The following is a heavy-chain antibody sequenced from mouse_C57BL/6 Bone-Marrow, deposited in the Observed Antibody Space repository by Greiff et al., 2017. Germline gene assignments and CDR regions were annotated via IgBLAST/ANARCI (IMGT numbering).Heavy chain of an antibody. CDR3: ARLTTVVDTGYFDV. D-gene: IGHD1-1*01. Sequence: QVQLKQPGAELVMPGASVKLSCKASGYTFTSYWMHWVKQRPGQGLEWIGEIDPSDSYTNYNQKFKGKSTLTVDKSSSTAYMQLSSLTSEDSAVYYCARLTTVVDTGYFDVWGTGTTVTVSS. V-gene: IGHV1-69*01. CDR1: GYTFTSYW. J-gene: IGHJ1*03. CDR2: IDPSDSYT.